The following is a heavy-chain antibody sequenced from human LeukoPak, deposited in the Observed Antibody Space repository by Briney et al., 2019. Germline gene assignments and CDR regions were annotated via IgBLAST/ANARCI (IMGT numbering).Heavy chain of an antibody. J-gene: IGHJ6*02. Sequence: PGGSLRLSCAASGFTFSSYAMSWVRQAPGKGLEWVSAISGSGGSTYYADSVKGRFTISRDNSKNTLYLQMNSLRAEDTAVYYCAKGRGGLDILTGYYGSYYYYGMDVWGQGTTVTVSS. D-gene: IGHD3-9*01. CDR2: ISGSGGST. CDR3: AKGRGGLDILTGYYGSYYYYGMDV. V-gene: IGHV3-23*01. CDR1: GFTFSSYA.